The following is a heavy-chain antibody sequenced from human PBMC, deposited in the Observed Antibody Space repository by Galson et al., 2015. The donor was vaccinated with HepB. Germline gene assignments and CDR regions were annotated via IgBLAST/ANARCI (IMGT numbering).Heavy chain of an antibody. CDR1: GFTFSNAW. J-gene: IGHJ4*02. CDR3: TTEALEYSSSPGGY. D-gene: IGHD6-6*01. V-gene: IGHV3-15*01. CDR2: IKSKTDGGTT. Sequence: SLRLSCAASGFTFSNAWMSWVRQAPGKGLEWVGRIKSKTDGGTTDYAAPVKGRFTISRDDSKNTLYLQMNSLKTEDTAVYYCTTEALEYSSSPGGYWGQGTLVTVSS.